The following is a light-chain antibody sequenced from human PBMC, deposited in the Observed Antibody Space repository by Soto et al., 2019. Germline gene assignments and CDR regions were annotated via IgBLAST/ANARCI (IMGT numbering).Light chain of an antibody. V-gene: IGLV2-14*03. Sequence: QSALTQPXSVSGSPGQSITISCTGTSSDVGGYNYVSWYQHHPGKAPKLMIYDVSNRPSGVSNRFSGSKSXNXXXXTXSGLQPEDEAXYYXSSYTTSNTRQXVFXTGXXXTVL. CDR2: DVS. CDR1: SSDVGGYNY. CDR3: SSYTTSNTRQXV. J-gene: IGLJ1*01.